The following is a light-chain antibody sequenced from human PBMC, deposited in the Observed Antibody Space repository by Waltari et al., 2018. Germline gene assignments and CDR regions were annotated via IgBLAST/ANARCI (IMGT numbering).Light chain of an antibody. CDR3: QQFDNVTLT. J-gene: IGKJ4*01. V-gene: IGKV1-33*01. CDR1: QDIDNN. CDR2: ASS. Sequence: TCRESQDIDNNLNLYQQKPGKYPKHLIYASSTLETRVPSRFSGSGSGRKFSFTISSLQPEDFATYYCQQFDNVTLTFGGGTKVDIK.